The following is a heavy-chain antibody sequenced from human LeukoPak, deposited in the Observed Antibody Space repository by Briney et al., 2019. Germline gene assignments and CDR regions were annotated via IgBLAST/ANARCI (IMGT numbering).Heavy chain of an antibody. CDR2: IYHSGST. D-gene: IGHD3-3*01. CDR1: GGSISSGGYY. Sequence: SETLSLTCTVSGGSISSGGYYWSWIRQPPGKGLEWIGYIYHSGSTYYNPSLKSRVTISVDRSMNQFSLKLSSVTAADTAVYYCARESSTYYDFWSGYSPTVWGQGTLVTVSS. J-gene: IGHJ4*02. CDR3: ARESSTYYDFWSGYSPTV. V-gene: IGHV4-30-2*01.